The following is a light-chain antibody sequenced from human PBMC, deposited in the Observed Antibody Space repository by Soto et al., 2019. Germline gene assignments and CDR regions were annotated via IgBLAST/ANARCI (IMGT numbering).Light chain of an antibody. CDR2: AAS. CDR1: QDISNY. J-gene: IGKJ1*01. Sequence: DIQMTQSPSSLSASVGDRVTITCQASQDISNYLNWYQHRPGKAPRLLIYAASSLESGVPSRFSGSASGTDFTLTISSLQPEDFATYYCQQGYTTPLTFGQGTKVDIK. CDR3: QQGYTTPLT. V-gene: IGKV1-39*01.